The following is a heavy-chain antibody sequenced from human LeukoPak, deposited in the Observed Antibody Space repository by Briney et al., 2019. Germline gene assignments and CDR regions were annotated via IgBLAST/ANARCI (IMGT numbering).Heavy chain of an antibody. Sequence: SQTLSLTCAVSGGSISSGGYSWSWIRQPPGKGLEWIGYIYYSGSTYYNPSLKSRVTISVDTSKNQFSLKLSSETAADTAVYYCAHYDFSSGAAWFDPWGKGTTVTVSS. D-gene: IGHD6-19*01. J-gene: IGHJ6*04. CDR1: GGSISSGGYS. CDR2: IYYSGST. CDR3: AHYDFSSGAAWFDP. V-gene: IGHV4-30-4*07.